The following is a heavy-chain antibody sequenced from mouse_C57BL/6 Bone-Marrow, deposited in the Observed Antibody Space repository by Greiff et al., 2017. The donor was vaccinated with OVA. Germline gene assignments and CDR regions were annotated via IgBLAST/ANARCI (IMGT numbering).Heavy chain of an antibody. CDR3: ARPQTAQATFPFAY. V-gene: IGHV7-3*01. Sequence: EVQLVESGGGLVQPGGSLRLSCAASGFTFTDYYMSWVRQPPGKALEWLGFLRNKANGYPTESSASVKGRFTISRDNSQSILYLQMNALRAEDSATYYCARPQTAQATFPFAYWGQGTLVTVSA. CDR1: GFTFTDYY. CDR2: LRNKANGYPT. J-gene: IGHJ3*01. D-gene: IGHD3-2*02.